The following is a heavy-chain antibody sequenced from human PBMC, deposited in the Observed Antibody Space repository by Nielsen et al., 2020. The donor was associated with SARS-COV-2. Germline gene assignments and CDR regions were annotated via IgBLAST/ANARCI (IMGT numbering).Heavy chain of an antibody. CDR1: GYRFTRYA. CDR3: ARDNFGSGGTASYGMDV. V-gene: IGHV7-4-1*02. Sequence: ASVKVSCKASGYRFTRYALNWVRQAPGEGPEWMGWINTSTGKPTYDQAFTGRFVFSLDTSVSTAYLQISSLKAEDSAVYYCARDNFGSGGTASYGMDVWGQGTTVTVSS. D-gene: IGHD3-10*01. J-gene: IGHJ6*02. CDR2: INTSTGKP.